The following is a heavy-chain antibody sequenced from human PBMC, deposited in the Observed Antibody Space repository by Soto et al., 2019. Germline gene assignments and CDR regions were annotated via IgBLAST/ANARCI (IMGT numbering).Heavy chain of an antibody. CDR1: GGTFSSYA. J-gene: IGHJ4*02. D-gene: IGHD3-16*01. Sequence: QVQLVQSGAEVKKPGSSVKVSCKASGGTFSSYAISWVRQAPGQGLEWMGGIIHTFGTANYAQKFQGRVTITADESTSTAYMELSSLRSEDTDVYYCASSYYDYVWGSYKTATDVDYWGQGTLVTVSS. V-gene: IGHV1-69*01. CDR2: IIHTFGTA. CDR3: ASSYYDYVWGSYKTATDVDY.